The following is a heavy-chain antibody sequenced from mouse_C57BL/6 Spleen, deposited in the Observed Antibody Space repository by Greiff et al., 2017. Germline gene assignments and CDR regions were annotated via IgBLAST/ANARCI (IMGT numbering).Heavy chain of an antibody. D-gene: IGHD3-2*02. CDR3: ARDSSGYVGY. CDR1: GYTFTSYW. CDR2: IDPSDSET. Sequence: VQLQQPGAELVRPGSSVKLSCKASGYTFTSYWMHWVKQRPIQGLEWIGNIDPSDSETHYNQKFKDKATLTVDKSSSTAYMQLSSLTSEDSAVYYCARDSSGYVGYWGQGTTLTVPS. V-gene: IGHV1-52*01. J-gene: IGHJ2*01.